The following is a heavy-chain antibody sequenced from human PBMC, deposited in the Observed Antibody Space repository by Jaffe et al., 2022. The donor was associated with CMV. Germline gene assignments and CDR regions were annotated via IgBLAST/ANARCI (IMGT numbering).Heavy chain of an antibody. V-gene: IGHV2-5*02. J-gene: IGHJ5*02. CDR1: GFSLSTSGVG. CDR3: AHSRGLLWFGELSAIWGWFDP. D-gene: IGHD3-10*01. CDR2: IYWDDDK. Sequence: QITLKESGPTLVKPTQTLTLTCTFSGFSLSTSGVGVGWIRQPPGKALEWLALIYWDDDKRYSPSLKSRLTITKDTSKNQVVLTMTNMDPVDTATYYCAHSRGLLWFGELSAIWGWFDPWGQGTLVTVSS.